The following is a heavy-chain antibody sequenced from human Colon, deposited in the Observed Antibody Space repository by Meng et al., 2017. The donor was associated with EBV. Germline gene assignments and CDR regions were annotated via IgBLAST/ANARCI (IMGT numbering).Heavy chain of an antibody. D-gene: IGHD3-10*01. V-gene: IGHV2-5*02. J-gene: IGHJ4*02. CDR1: GFSLSSSGVG. Sequence: QITLKESGPTLVKPTQTLTLTCSFPGFSLSSSGVGVGWIRQPPGKALEWLAVIYWDDDKHYSPSLKTRLTITKDTSINQVVLKMTDTEPVDTATYFCAQVGGKLAPGGAIESWGQGTLVTVSS. CDR3: AQVGGKLAPGGAIES. CDR2: IYWDDDK.